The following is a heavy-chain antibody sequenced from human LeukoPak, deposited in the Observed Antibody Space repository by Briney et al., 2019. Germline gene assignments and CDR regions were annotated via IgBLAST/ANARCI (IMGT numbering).Heavy chain of an antibody. J-gene: IGHJ4*02. CDR1: GCTFSSHA. Sequence: AGGSLRLSYAASGCTFSSHAMCWVRQAPGKGLEWVSSIDISGGSTYYADSVQGRFTISRDNSKNTLYLEMNSPRAEDTALYYCANEVRPNDYWGQGTLVTVSS. V-gene: IGHV3-23*01. CDR3: ANEVRPNDY. CDR2: IDISGGST. D-gene: IGHD1-1*01.